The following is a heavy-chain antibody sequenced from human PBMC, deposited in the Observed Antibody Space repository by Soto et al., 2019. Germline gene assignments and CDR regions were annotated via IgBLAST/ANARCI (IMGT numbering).Heavy chain of an antibody. D-gene: IGHD3-22*01. CDR3: AKEMTSGFYLFDY. V-gene: IGHV3-23*01. Sequence: GSLRLSCAASGFTFSSYAMSWVRQTPGKGLEWVSTISGTGGSTYYPDSVKGRFTISRDNSKNTVYLQMNSLRAEDAAVYYCAKEMTSGFYLFDYWGQGTLVTVSS. CDR2: ISGTGGST. J-gene: IGHJ4*02. CDR1: GFTFSSYA.